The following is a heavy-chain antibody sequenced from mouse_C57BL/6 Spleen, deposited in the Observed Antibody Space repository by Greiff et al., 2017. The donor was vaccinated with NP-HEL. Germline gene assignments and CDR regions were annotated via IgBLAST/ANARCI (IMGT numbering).Heavy chain of an antibody. V-gene: IGHV1-54*01. D-gene: IGHD3-3*01. Sequence: VQLQQSGAELVRPGTSVKVSCKASGYAFTNYLIEWVKQRPGQGLEWIGVINPGSGGTNYNEKFKGKATLTADKSSSTAYMQLSSLTSEDSAVYFCAREGTPYFDYWGQGTTLTVSS. CDR2: INPGSGGT. CDR1: GYAFTNYL. CDR3: AREGTPYFDY. J-gene: IGHJ2*01.